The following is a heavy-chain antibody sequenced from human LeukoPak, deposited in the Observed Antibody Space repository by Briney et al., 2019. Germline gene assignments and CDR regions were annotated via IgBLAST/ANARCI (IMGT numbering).Heavy chain of an antibody. J-gene: IGHJ4*02. Sequence: SETLSLTCTVSGGSISSYYWSWIRQPAGKGLEWIGRIYTSGSSNSNPSLKSRVTMSADTSKNQFSLKLSSVTAADTAVYYCARGPHTGVNYYDTSGYYYWGQGTLVTVSS. CDR3: ARGPHTGVNYYDTSGYYY. V-gene: IGHV4-4*07. D-gene: IGHD3-22*01. CDR2: IYTSGSS. CDR1: GGSISSYY.